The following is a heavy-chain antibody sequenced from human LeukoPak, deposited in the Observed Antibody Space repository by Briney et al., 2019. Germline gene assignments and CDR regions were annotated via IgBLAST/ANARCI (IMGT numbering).Heavy chain of an antibody. D-gene: IGHD5-12*01. Sequence: GGSLRLSCAASGFTFSTYSMNWVRQAPGKGLEWVSYISSRSTTIYYADSVKGRFTISRDNAKNSLYLQMNSLRAEDTAVYYCARGLGFFDYWGQGTLVAVSS. CDR2: ISSRSTTI. V-gene: IGHV3-48*04. J-gene: IGHJ4*02. CDR1: GFTFSTYS. CDR3: ARGLGFFDY.